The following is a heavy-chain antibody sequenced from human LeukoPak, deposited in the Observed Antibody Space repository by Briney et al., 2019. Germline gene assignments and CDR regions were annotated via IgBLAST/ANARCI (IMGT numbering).Heavy chain of an antibody. J-gene: IGHJ4*02. CDR3: AKGSRRIVATSIGY. Sequence: GGSLRLSRAASGFTFSSSAMSWVRQVPGKGLEWVSGISASGGSTYYADSVRGRFTISRDNSKNTLYVQMNSLRAEDTAVYYCAKGSRRIVATSIGYWGQGTLVTVSS. D-gene: IGHD5-12*01. CDR2: ISASGGST. V-gene: IGHV3-23*01. CDR1: GFTFSSSA.